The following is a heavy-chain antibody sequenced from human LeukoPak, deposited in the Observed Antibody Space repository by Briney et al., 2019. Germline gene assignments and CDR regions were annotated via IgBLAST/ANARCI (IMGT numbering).Heavy chain of an antibody. D-gene: IGHD3-22*01. CDR3: ASSGYSSGPYWYFDL. CDR1: GGTFSSYA. J-gene: IGHJ2*01. CDR2: IIPIFGTA. Sequence: ALVKVSCKASGGTFSSYAISWVRQAPGQGLEWMGGIIPIFGTANYAQKFQGRVTITADKSTSTAYMELSSLRSEDTAAYYCASSGYSSGPYWYFDLWGRGTLVTVSS. V-gene: IGHV1-69*06.